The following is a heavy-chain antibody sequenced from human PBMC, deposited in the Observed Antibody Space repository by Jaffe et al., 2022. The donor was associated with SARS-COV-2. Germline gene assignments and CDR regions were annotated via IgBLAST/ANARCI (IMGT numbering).Heavy chain of an antibody. CDR1: GGSISSYY. J-gene: IGHJ6*02. CDR3: ARDRTIFGVTYYGMDV. CDR2: IYYSGST. V-gene: IGHV4-59*01. Sequence: QVQLQESGPGLVKPSETLSLTCTVSGGSISSYYWSWIRQPPGKGLEWIGYIYYSGSTNYNPSLKSRVTISVDTSKNQFSLKLSSVTAADTAVYYCARDRTIFGVTYYGMDVWGQGTTVTVSS. D-gene: IGHD3-3*01.